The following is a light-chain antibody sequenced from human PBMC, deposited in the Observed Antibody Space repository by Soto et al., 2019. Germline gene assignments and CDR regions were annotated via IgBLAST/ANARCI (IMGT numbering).Light chain of an antibody. CDR3: QQYGSAPPRYT. V-gene: IGKV3-20*01. J-gene: IGKJ2*01. Sequence: EIVLTQSPGTLSLSPGERATLSCRASQSVSSSYLAWYQQKPDQAPSLLIYRASSIATGIPYIFSGSGSGTDFTLTISIMEPEDFAVYYCQQYGSAPPRYTFGHGTKLEIK. CDR2: RAS. CDR1: QSVSSSY.